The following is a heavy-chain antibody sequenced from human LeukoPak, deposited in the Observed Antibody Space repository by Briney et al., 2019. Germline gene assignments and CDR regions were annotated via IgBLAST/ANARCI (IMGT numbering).Heavy chain of an antibody. J-gene: IGHJ5*02. CDR2: IYASGST. CDR1: GGSISSGSYY. Sequence: PSQTLSLTCTVSGGSISSGSYYWSWIRQPAGRGLEWIGRIYASGSTNYNPSLKSRVTISVDTSKNQFSLRLNSVTAADTAMYYCAREYYSDWFDPWGQGTLVIVSS. V-gene: IGHV4-61*02. D-gene: IGHD2/OR15-2a*01. CDR3: AREYYSDWFDP.